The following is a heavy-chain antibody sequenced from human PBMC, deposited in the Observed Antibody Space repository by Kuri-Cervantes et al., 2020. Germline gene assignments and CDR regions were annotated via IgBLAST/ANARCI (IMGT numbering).Heavy chain of an antibody. J-gene: IGHJ4*02. CDR3: ATETEGQWELLC. D-gene: IGHD1-26*01. Sequence: ASVKVSCKVSGYTLTELPMHWVRQAPGKGLEWMGGFDPEDGETIYAQKFQGRVTMTEDTSTDTAYMELSSLRSEDTAVYYCATETEGQWELLCWGQGTLVTVSS. V-gene: IGHV1-24*01. CDR1: GYTLTELP. CDR2: FDPEDGET.